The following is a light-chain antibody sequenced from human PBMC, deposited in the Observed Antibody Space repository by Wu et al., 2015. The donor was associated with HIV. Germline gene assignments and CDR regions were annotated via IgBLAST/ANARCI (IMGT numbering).Light chain of an antibody. CDR2: ETS. CDR1: QTIGSGY. CDR3: QQYSSSPIT. V-gene: IGKV3-20*01. Sequence: IVLTQSPGNLSLSLGLRAILSCRASQTIGSGYLAWYQLKAGQPPRLVIYETSNRAAGIPDRFGGSGSGTDFTLTITALEPEDIAVYSCQQYSSSPITFGQGTRLE. J-gene: IGKJ5*01.